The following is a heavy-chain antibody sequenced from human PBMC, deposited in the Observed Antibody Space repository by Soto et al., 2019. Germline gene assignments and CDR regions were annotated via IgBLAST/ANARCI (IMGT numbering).Heavy chain of an antibody. J-gene: IGHJ6*02. CDR2: IKGDGSRT. D-gene: IGHD4-17*01. CDR1: GSTFSSYW. V-gene: IGHV3-74*01. CDR3: ARGLPGYYGMDV. Sequence: EVQLVESGGGLVQPGGSLRLSCAASGSTFSSYWIHWVRQAPGKGLVWVSRIKGDGSRTDYADSVKGRFTISRDNAKNTVYLQMNSLRDEDTAVYYCARGLPGYYGMDVWGQGTTVTVSS.